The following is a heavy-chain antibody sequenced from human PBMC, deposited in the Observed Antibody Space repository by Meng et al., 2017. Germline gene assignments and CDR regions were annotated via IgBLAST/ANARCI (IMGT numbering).Heavy chain of an antibody. Sequence: GGSLRLSCKGSGYSFTSYWIGWVRQMPGKGLEWMGIIYPGDSDTRYSPSFQGQVTLSADKSISTAYLQWSSLKASDTAMYYCARYSSGWLYYGMDAWGQGTTVTVSS. D-gene: IGHD6-19*01. CDR1: GYSFTSYW. J-gene: IGHJ6*02. V-gene: IGHV5-51*01. CDR2: IYPGDSDT. CDR3: ARYSSGWLYYGMDA.